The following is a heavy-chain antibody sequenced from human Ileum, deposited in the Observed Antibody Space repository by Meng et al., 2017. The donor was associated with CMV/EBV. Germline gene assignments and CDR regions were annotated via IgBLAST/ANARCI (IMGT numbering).Heavy chain of an antibody. Sequence: LSCAASGFRFSRYWMQWVRQAPGKGLVWVSHITSDGSTTTYADSVKGRFTISRDNAKNTLYLQMHSLRADDTAVYYCVRDNYGVDYWGQETLVTVSS. CDR3: VRDNYGVDY. D-gene: IGHD4-17*01. V-gene: IGHV3-74*03. CDR1: GFRFSRYW. J-gene: IGHJ4*02. CDR2: ITSDGSTT.